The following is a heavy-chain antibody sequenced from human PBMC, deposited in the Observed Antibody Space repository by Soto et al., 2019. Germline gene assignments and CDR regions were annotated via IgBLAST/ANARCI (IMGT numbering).Heavy chain of an antibody. V-gene: IGHV3-23*01. CDR3: GKERRGSGWSVCNF. D-gene: IGHD6-19*01. J-gene: IGHJ4*02. Sequence: LRLSCAASGFTFRDYAMNWVRQAPGKGLEWVADISGNGNSARHADSVKGRFTISRDNSQNTLYLHMNSLRVDDTAIYYCGKERRGSGWSVCNFWGQGTLVTVSS. CDR2: ISGNGNSA. CDR1: GFTFRDYA.